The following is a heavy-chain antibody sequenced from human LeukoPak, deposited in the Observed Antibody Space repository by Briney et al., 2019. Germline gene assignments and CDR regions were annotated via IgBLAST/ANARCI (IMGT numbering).Heavy chain of an antibody. D-gene: IGHD1-26*01. CDR1: GFTFSSYA. J-gene: IGHJ4*02. Sequence: GGSLRLSCAASGFTFSSYAMNWVRQAPGQGLEWVSAISGSGGSTYYADSVKGRFTISRDNAKNSLYLQMNSLRAEDTAVYYCARDGSYFAFDYWGQGTLVTVSS. V-gene: IGHV3-23*01. CDR2: ISGSGGST. CDR3: ARDGSYFAFDY.